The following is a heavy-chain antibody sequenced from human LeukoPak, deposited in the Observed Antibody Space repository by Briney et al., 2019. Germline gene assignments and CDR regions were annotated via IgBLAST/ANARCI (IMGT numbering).Heavy chain of an antibody. Sequence: SQTLSLTCTVSGGSISSGGYYWSWLRQHPGKGLEWIGYIYYSGSTYYNPSLKSRVTISVDTSKNQFSLKLSSVTAADTAVYYCARETEGAGLDYWGQGTLVTVSS. CDR2: IYYSGST. D-gene: IGHD1-26*01. CDR1: GGSISSGGYY. J-gene: IGHJ4*02. CDR3: ARETEGAGLDY. V-gene: IGHV4-31*03.